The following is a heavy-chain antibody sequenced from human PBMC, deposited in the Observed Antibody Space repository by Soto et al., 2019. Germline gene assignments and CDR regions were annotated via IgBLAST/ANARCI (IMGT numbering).Heavy chain of an antibody. V-gene: IGHV3-30-3*01. J-gene: IGHJ6*02. CDR1: GFTFSSYA. CDR2: ISYDGSNK. CDR3: ATAYYYDSSGYPPWFYYYYGMDV. Sequence: GGSLRLSCAASGFTFSSYAMHWVRQAPGKGLEWVAVISYDGSNKYYADSVKGRFTISRDNSKNTLYLQMNSLRAEDTAVYYCATAYYYDSSGYPPWFYYYYGMDVWGQGTTVTVSS. D-gene: IGHD3-22*01.